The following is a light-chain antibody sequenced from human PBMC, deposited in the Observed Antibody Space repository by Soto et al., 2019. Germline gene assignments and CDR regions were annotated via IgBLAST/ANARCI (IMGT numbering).Light chain of an antibody. CDR2: DVS. J-gene: IGLJ3*02. V-gene: IGLV2-14*01. CDR1: SSDVGGYNY. CDR3: SSYTSRSTLAVWV. Sequence: QSVLTQPASVSGSPGQSITISCTGTSSDVGGYNYVSWYQQHPGKAPKLMIYDVSNRPSGVSNRFSGSKSGNTASLTISGLQAEDEADYYCSSYTSRSTLAVWVFGGGTKLTVL.